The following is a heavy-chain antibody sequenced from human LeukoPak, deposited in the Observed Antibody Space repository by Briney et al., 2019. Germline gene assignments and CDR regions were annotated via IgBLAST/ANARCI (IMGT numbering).Heavy chain of an antibody. CDR1: RFTFSTYS. J-gene: IGHJ3*02. D-gene: IGHD2-21*01. CDR2: ISSRSTYI. Sequence: GGSLRLSCAASRFTFSTYSMNWVRQAPGKGLEWVSSISSRSTYIYYADSVKGRFTISRDNAKNSLCLQMNNLRAGDTAMFYCATSMAQDVDAFHIWGQGTMVTVSS. CDR3: ATSMAQDVDAFHI. V-gene: IGHV3-21*01.